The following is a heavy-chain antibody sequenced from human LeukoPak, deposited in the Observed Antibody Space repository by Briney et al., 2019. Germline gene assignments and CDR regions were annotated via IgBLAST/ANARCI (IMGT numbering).Heavy chain of an antibody. CDR1: GLSISSGYY. Sequence: PSETLSLTCSVSGLSISSGYYWAWIRQPPGKGLEWIASIYHSGTTYYNPSLESRVSIRLDRSKNQFSLKVNSLTAADTAVYFCAREGDGKNYVNWFDPWGQGTLVTVSS. CDR3: AREGDGKNYVNWFDP. J-gene: IGHJ5*02. CDR2: IYHSGTT. D-gene: IGHD5-24*01. V-gene: IGHV4-38-2*02.